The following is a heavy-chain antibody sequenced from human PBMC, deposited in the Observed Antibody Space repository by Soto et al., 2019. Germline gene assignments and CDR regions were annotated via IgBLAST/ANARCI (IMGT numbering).Heavy chain of an antibody. CDR1: GFTFSNSW. D-gene: IGHD2-15*01. CDR2: IKSKTDGGTT. V-gene: IGHV3-15*01. Sequence: GESLRLSCAASGFTFSNSWMSWVRQAPGKGLEWVGRIKSKTDGGTTDYDEPVKGRFTISRDDSKNTLYLQMNSLKTDDTDVYYCYTEYCSGGSCYVDYWGQGTLVTVSS. J-gene: IGHJ4*02. CDR3: YTEYCSGGSCYVDY.